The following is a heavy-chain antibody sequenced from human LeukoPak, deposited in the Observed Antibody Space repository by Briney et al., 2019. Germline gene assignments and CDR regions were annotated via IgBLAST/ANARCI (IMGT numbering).Heavy chain of an antibody. CDR1: GFTFSSYA. V-gene: IGHV3-23*01. CDR3: AKWEDYDFWSGYRY. D-gene: IGHD3-3*01. J-gene: IGHJ4*02. CDR2: ISGSGGST. Sequence: GGSLRLSCAASGFTFSSYAMSWVRQAPGKGLEWVSAISGSGGSTYYADSVKGRFTISRDNSKNTLYLQMSSLRAEDTAVYYCAKWEDYDFWSGYRYWGQGTLVTVSS.